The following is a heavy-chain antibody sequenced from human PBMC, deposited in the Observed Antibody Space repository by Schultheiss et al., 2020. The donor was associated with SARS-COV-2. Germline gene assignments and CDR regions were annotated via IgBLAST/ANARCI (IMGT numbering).Heavy chain of an antibody. CDR2: INSDGSST. V-gene: IGHV3-74*01. CDR3: ARAAGYCSGGSCPFDY. J-gene: IGHJ4*02. Sequence: GGSLRLSCAASGFTFSSYGMHWVRQAPGKGLVWVSRINSDGSSTSYADSVKGRFTISRDNAKNTLYLQMNSLRAEDTAVYYCARAAGYCSGGSCPFDYWGQGTLVTVSS. D-gene: IGHD2-15*01. CDR1: GFTFSSYG.